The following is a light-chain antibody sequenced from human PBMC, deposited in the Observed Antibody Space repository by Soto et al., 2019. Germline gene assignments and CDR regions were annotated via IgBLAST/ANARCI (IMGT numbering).Light chain of an antibody. CDR1: SSNIGAGYD. CDR3: QSYDSSLSGWV. CDR2: GNS. V-gene: IGLV1-40*01. J-gene: IGLJ3*02. Sequence: QSVLTQPPSVSGAPGQRVTISCTGSSSNIGAGYDVHWYQQLPGTAPKLLIYGNSNRPSGVPDRFSGSKSGTSASLAITGLQAEDEAEYYGQSYDSSLSGWVFGGGTTLTVL.